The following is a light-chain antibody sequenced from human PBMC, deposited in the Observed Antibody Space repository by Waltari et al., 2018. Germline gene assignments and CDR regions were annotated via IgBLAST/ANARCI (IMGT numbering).Light chain of an antibody. CDR1: QSVFYSSDNQNY. Sequence: DIVVTQSPDSLAMSLGDRATITCKSSQSVFYSSDNQNYLAWYQQKPGQPPKLLIYWASTRESGVPDRFSGSGSGTDFTLTISSLQAEDVAIYYCQQYYSTPFTFGPGTKVDIK. V-gene: IGKV4-1*01. CDR3: QQYYSTPFT. J-gene: IGKJ3*01. CDR2: WAS.